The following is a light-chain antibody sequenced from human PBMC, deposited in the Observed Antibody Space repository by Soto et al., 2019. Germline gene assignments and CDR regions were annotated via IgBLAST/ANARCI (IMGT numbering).Light chain of an antibody. J-gene: IGLJ1*01. Sequence: QSLLTQPASVSGTPGHSITISCTGTSSDVWSYNLLSWYQQHPGKSPKLMIYEGSNRPAGFSNRFSGSKSVNTASLTISGLQDADEDDYYGCPYAGRSXPYVFGTGTKVXV. CDR1: SSDVWSYNL. V-gene: IGLV2-23*01. CDR3: CPYAGRSXPYV. CDR2: EGS.